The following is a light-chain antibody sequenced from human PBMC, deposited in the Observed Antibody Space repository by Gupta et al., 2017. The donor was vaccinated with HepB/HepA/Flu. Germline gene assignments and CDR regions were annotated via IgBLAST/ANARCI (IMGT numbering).Light chain of an antibody. CDR3: QQYNKRPLT. Sequence: EIVMTQSPATLSVSPGERATLSCRASERIGINLAWYQQKPGQAPRLLIYGASTRATGIPARFSGSGSGTEFSLTISSLQSGDFAVYYGQQYNKRPLTFGGGTKVEIK. CDR2: GAS. CDR1: ERIGIN. J-gene: IGKJ4*01. V-gene: IGKV3-15*01.